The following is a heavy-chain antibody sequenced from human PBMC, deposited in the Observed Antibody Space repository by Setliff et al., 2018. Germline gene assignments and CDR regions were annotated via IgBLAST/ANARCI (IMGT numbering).Heavy chain of an antibody. CDR3: ARGGYSRGPPVYYFDY. CDR2: INHSGST. Sequence: KTSETLSLTCAVSGYSISSGYYWGWIRQPPGKGLEWIGEINHSGSTNYNPSLKSRVTISVDTSKNQFSLKLSSVTAADTAVYYCARGGYSRGPPVYYFDYWGQGTLVTVSS. J-gene: IGHJ4*02. D-gene: IGHD5-12*01. CDR1: GYSISSGYY. V-gene: IGHV4-38-2*01.